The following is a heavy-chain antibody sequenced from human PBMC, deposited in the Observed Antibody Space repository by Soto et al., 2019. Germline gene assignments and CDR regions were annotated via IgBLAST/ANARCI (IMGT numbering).Heavy chain of an antibody. CDR2: INHSGST. CDR1: GGSFSGYY. Sequence: PSETLSLTCAVYGGSFSGYYWSWIRQPPGKGLEWIGEINHSGSTNYNPSLKSRVTISVDTSKNQFSLKLSSVTAADTAVYYCARGIKGRITMVRGVLNWFDPWGRGTLVTVSS. J-gene: IGHJ5*02. CDR3: ARGIKGRITMVRGVLNWFDP. D-gene: IGHD3-10*01. V-gene: IGHV4-34*01.